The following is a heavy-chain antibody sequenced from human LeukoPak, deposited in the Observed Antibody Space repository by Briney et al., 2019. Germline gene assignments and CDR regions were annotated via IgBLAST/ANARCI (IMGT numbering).Heavy chain of an antibody. D-gene: IGHD3-10*02. CDR2: ISSSGSTI. J-gene: IGHJ6*04. Sequence: GGSLRLSCAASGFTFSSDAMSWVRQAPGKGLEWVSYISSSGSTIYYADSVKGRFTISRDNAKNSLYLQMNSLRAEDTAVYYCAELGITMIGGVWGKGTTVTISS. V-gene: IGHV3-48*03. CDR1: GFTFSSDA. CDR3: AELGITMIGGV.